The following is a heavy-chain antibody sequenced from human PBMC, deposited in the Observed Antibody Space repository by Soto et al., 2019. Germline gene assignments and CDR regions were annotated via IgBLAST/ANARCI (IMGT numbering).Heavy chain of an antibody. V-gene: IGHV4-34*01. J-gene: IGHJ6*02. D-gene: IGHD2-2*01. CDR3: ARGRYCSSTSCYYYYYGMDV. Sequence: SETLSLTCAVYGGSFSGYYWSWIRQPPGKGLEWIGEINHSGSTNYNPSLKSRVTISVDTPKNQFSLKLSSVTAADTAVYYCARGRYCSSTSCYYYYYGMDVWGQGTTVTVSS. CDR1: GGSFSGYY. CDR2: INHSGST.